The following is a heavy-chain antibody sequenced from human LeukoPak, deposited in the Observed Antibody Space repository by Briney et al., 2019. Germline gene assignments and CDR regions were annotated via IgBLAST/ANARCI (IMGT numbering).Heavy chain of an antibody. J-gene: IGHJ4*02. CDR2: INPNSGGT. CDR1: GYTFSGYY. D-gene: IGHD1-14*01. CDR3: ARDYPDYYFDY. Sequence: ASVKVSCKASGYTFSGYYMHWVRQAPGQGLEWMGWINPNSGGTNYAQKFQGRVTMTRDTSISTTYMELSRLRSDDTAVYYCARDYPDYYFDYWGQGTLVTVSS. V-gene: IGHV1-2*02.